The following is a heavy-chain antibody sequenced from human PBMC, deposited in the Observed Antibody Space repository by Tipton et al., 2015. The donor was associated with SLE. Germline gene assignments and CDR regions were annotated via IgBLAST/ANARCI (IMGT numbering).Heavy chain of an antibody. CDR1: GESFNGHY. CDR2: IHHSGSNT. CDR3: ASDVDWGLGYFDY. J-gene: IGHJ4*02. D-gene: IGHD3-9*01. V-gene: IGHV4-34*01. Sequence: TLSLTCAVYGESFNGHYWTWIRQPPGKGLEWIGEIHHSGSNTNYNPSLKSRVTISLDTSKNHFSLKLISVTAADTAVYDCASDVDWGLGYFDYWGQGTLVTVS.